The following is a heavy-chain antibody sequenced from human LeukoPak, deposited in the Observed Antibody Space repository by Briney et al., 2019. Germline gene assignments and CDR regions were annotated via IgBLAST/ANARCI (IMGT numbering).Heavy chain of an antibody. J-gene: IGHJ4*02. V-gene: IGHV3-23*01. CDR1: GFTFSSYA. CDR3: AKGRAFEKPSSFDY. D-gene: IGHD3-9*01. CDR2: ISGSGGST. Sequence: GGSLRLSCAASGFTFSSYAMSWVRQAPGKGLEWVSAISGSGGSTYYADSVKGRFILSRDNSKNTLYLQMNSLRAEDTAVYYCAKGRAFEKPSSFDYWGQGTLVTVSS.